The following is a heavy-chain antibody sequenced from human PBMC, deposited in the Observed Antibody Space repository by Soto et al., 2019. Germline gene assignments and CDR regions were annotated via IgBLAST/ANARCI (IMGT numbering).Heavy chain of an antibody. CDR3: VRRSPEDAFDI. Sequence: PSETLSLTCAVSGGSIISDGYSWSWIRQPPGKGLQWIGHIYEGGNTYHTPSLESRVAISTDKSKNQFSLRLSSVTAADTAVYYCVRRSPEDAFDIWGQGTMVTVSS. V-gene: IGHV4-30-2*01. J-gene: IGHJ3*02. CDR1: GGSIISDGYS. CDR2: IYEGGNT.